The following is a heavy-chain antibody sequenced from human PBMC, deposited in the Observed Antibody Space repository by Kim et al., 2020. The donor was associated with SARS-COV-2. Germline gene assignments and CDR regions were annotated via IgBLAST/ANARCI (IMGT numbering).Heavy chain of an antibody. Sequence: SETLSLTCSVSGYSISGTYWSWIRQPPGKELEWIGYVFYTGTTKSNPSLKSRVTMSVDTSKNKVFLKLTSVTAADTAVYYFARRLQAQHRCYNYAFDVSG. D-gene: IGHD1-1*01. J-gene: IGHJ3*01. V-gene: IGHV4-59*01. CDR1: GYSISGTY. CDR3: ARRLQAQHRCYNYAFDV. CDR2: VFYTGTT.